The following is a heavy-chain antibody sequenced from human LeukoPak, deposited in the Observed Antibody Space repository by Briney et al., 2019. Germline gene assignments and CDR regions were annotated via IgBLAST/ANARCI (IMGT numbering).Heavy chain of an antibody. V-gene: IGHV4-59*01. CDR1: GGSISSYY. Sequence: PSETLSLTCTVSGGSISSYYWSWIRQPPGKGLEWIGYIYYSGSTNYNPSLQSRVAISVGTSKNQLSLPLSSVTAADTAVYYCARDRGYSYGYFDYWGQGTLVTVSS. CDR2: IYYSGST. J-gene: IGHJ4*02. CDR3: ARDRGYSYGYFDY. D-gene: IGHD5-18*01.